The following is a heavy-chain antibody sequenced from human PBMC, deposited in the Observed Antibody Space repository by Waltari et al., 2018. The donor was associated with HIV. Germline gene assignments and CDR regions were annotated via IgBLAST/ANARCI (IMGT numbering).Heavy chain of an antibody. V-gene: IGHV3-30-3*01. J-gene: IGHJ4*02. CDR3: AIDLIYKYYCSGSYSPFDY. D-gene: IGHD3-10*01. CDR1: GFTFSSYA. CDR2: ISYDGSNK. Sequence: QVQLVESGGGVVQPGRSLRLSCAASGFTFSSYAMHWVRQAPGKGLEWVAVISYDGSNKYYADSVKGRFTISRDNSKNTLYLQMNSLRAEDMAVYYCAIDLIYKYYCSGSYSPFDYWGQGTLVTVSS.